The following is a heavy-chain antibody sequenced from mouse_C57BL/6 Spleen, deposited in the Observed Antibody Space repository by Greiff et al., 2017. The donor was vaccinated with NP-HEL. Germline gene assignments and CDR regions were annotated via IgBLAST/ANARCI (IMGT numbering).Heavy chain of an antibody. J-gene: IGHJ3*01. CDR2: ISSGSSTI. CDR3: ARPLYGSSPLFAY. Sequence: EVKLVESGGGLVKPGGSLKLSCAASGFTFSDYGMHWVRQAPEKGLEWVAYISSGSSTIYYADTVKGRFTISRDNAKNTLFLQMTSLRSEDTAMYYCARPLYGSSPLFAYWGQGTLVTVSA. CDR1: GFTFSDYG. D-gene: IGHD1-1*01. V-gene: IGHV5-17*01.